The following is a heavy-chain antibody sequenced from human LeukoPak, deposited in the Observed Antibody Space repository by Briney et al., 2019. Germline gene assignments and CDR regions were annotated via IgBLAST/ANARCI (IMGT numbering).Heavy chain of an antibody. CDR3: ATIRGKFKTGTTSRDY. CDR1: GFTFSSYG. Sequence: GGSLRLSCAASGFTFSSYGMHWVRQAPGKGLEWVAFIRYDGSNKYYADSVKGRFTISRDNSKNTLYLQMNSLRAEDTAVYYCATIRGKFKTGTTSRDYWGQGTLVTVSS. J-gene: IGHJ4*02. CDR2: IRYDGSNK. D-gene: IGHD1-7*01. V-gene: IGHV3-30*02.